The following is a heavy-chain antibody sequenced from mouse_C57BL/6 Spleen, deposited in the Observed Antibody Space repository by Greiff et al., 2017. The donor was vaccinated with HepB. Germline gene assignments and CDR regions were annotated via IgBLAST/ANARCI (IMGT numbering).Heavy chain of an antibody. CDR3: ARNPFTTVDY. V-gene: IGHV14-2*01. Sequence: VQLQPSGAELVKPGASVKLSFTASGFNIKDYYMHLVKQMTEPGLEWIGRIDPEDGETKYAPKFQGKSTITADTSSNTAYLQLSSLTSEDTAVYYCARNPFTTVDYWGQGTTLTVSS. J-gene: IGHJ2*01. D-gene: IGHD1-1*01. CDR2: IDPEDGET. CDR1: GFNIKDYY.